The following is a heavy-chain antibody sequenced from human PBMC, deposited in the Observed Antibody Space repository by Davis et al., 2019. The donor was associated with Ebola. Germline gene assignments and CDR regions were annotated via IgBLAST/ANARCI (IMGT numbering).Heavy chain of an antibody. V-gene: IGHV1-3*04. CDR2: INTGNGNT. CDR1: GYTFAAHY. J-gene: IGHJ4*02. Sequence: AASVKVSCKASGYTFAAHYIHWVRQAPGQRLEWMGWINTGNGNTEYSQKFQGRVTITRDTSASTAYMELSSLRSEDTAVYFCARDEFDYWGQGTLVTVSS. CDR3: ARDEFDY.